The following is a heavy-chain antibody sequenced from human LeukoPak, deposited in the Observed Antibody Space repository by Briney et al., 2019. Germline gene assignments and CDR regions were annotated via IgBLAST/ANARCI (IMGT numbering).Heavy chain of an antibody. Sequence: GGSLRLSCAASGFTFSSYWMSWVRQAPGKGLEWVANIKQDGSEKYYVDSVKGQFTISRDNAKNSLYLHMKRLRDEDTAVYFCSRDSYGDYVLGAFDIWGQGTMVTVSS. CDR2: IKQDGSEK. J-gene: IGHJ3*02. CDR3: SRDSYGDYVLGAFDI. D-gene: IGHD4-17*01. CDR1: GFTFSSYW. V-gene: IGHV3-7*01.